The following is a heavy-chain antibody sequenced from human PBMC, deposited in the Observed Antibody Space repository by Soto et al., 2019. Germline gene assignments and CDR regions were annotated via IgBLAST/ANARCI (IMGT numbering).Heavy chain of an antibody. J-gene: IGHJ4*02. CDR1: GGSISSSSYY. Sequence: QLQLQESGPGLVKPSETLSLTCTVSGGSISSSSYYWGWIRQPPGKGLEWIGSIYYSGSTYYDPSLKRRVTISVHTSKNQFSLKLSSVTAADTAVYYCARGITMVRGVVTDWGQGTLVTVSS. V-gene: IGHV4-39*01. D-gene: IGHD3-10*01. CDR3: ARGITMVRGVVTD. CDR2: IYYSGST.